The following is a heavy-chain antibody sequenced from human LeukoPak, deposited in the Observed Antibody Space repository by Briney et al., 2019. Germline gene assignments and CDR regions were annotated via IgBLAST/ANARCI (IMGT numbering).Heavy chain of an antibody. V-gene: IGHV4-39*07. CDR2: IYYSGST. CDR1: GGSTSSSSYY. J-gene: IGHJ4*02. D-gene: IGHD3-10*01. Sequence: SETLSLTCTVSGGSTSSSSYYWGWIRQPPGKGLEWIGNIYYSGSTYYNPSLKSRVTISVDTSKNQFSLNLRFVTAADTAMYYCARGQYGSGSFYPPNYFDLWGQGTLVTVSS. CDR3: ARGQYGSGSFYPPNYFDL.